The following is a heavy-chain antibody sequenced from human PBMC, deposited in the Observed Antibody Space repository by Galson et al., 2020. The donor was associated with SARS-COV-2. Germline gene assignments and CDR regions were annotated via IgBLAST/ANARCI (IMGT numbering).Heavy chain of an antibody. J-gene: IGHJ5*02. V-gene: IGHV3-30*09. Sequence: GGSLRLSCVASGFTFSSNAMHWVRQAPGKGLEWVAVISNDGNERYYADSVKGRFVISRDNSENTLYVQMNSLTAADTAMYFCATERCSGSRGLESWGQGILVTVSS. CDR1: GFTFSSNA. CDR3: ATERCSGSRGLES. D-gene: IGHD3-3*01. CDR2: ISNDGNER.